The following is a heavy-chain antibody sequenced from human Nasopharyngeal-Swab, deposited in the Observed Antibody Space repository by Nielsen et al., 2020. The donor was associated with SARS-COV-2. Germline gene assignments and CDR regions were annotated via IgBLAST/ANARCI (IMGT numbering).Heavy chain of an antibody. CDR3: AMTPYYDFWSDYYASFDH. V-gene: IGHV3-21*01. Sequence: WIRQPPGKGLEWVSSISSSSRYIYYADSGKGRFSISRDNAKNSLYLQMNSLRGEDTAVYYCAMTPYYDFWSDYYASFDHWGQGTLVTVSS. D-gene: IGHD3-3*01. CDR2: ISSSSRYI. J-gene: IGHJ4*02.